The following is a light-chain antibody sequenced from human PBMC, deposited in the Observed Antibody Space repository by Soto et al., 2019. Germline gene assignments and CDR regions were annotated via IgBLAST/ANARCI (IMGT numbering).Light chain of an antibody. CDR1: RSFASSY. J-gene: IGKJ2*02. V-gene: IGKV3-20*01. Sequence: EIVLTQSPGTLSLSPGERATLSCRASRSFASSYLAWYQHKPGQAPRLLIYAASIRATGVPDRFSGSGSGTAVALTISRLEPEVSAVYYGQQYGASPPCAFGQGTKVEIK. CDR3: QQYGASPPCA. CDR2: AAS.